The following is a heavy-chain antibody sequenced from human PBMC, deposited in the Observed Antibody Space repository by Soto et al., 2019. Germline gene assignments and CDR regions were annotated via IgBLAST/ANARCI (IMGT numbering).Heavy chain of an antibody. CDR1: GGSISSDY. V-gene: IGHV4-59*01. D-gene: IGHD3-3*01. J-gene: IGHJ5*01. CDR2: IYYNGNT. CDR3: VEIFSGGLSGYNWVDP. Sequence: SETLSLTCTVSGGSISSDYWTWIRQPPGERLEWIGYIYYNGNTNYNSSLKSRVTTSIDTSKNQFSLKLNYVTAAGRTSLTSVEIFSGGLSGYNWVDPWGRGTLVTVSS.